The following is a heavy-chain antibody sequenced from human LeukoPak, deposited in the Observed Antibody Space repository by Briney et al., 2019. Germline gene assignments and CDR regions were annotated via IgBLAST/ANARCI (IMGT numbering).Heavy chain of an antibody. V-gene: IGHV4-59*01. J-gene: IGHJ4*02. Sequence: PSETLSLTCTVSGGSISSYYWSWIRQSPGKGLEWIGYIYYSGSTNCNPSLKSRVTISVDTSKNQFSLKLSSVTAADTAVYYCASGSGSYRRFDYWGQGTLVTVSS. CDR1: GGSISSYY. CDR2: IYYSGST. D-gene: IGHD3-10*01. CDR3: ASGSGSYRRFDY.